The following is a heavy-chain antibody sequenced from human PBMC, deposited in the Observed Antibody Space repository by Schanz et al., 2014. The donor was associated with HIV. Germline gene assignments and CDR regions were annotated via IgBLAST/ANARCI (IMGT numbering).Heavy chain of an antibody. D-gene: IGHD3-9*01. J-gene: IGHJ4*02. CDR1: GFTFRDYA. V-gene: IGHV3-23*04. Sequence: VQLVESGGGVVQPGRSLRLSCVTSGFTFRDYAMSWVRQAPGKGLEWVSGISSSGSSTYYADSVKGRLTISRDNSKNTLSLQMHSLRAEDTAVYYCAKSSGWLYAHFDYWGQGTLVTVSS. CDR3: AKSSGWLYAHFDY. CDR2: ISSSGSST.